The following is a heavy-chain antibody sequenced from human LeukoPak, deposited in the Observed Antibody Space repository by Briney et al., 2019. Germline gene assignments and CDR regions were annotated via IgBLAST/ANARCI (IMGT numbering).Heavy chain of an antibody. J-gene: IGHJ4*02. CDR3: ARDEGLYDSSGYRDY. Sequence: SVKVSCKASGGTFSSYAISWVRQAPGQGPEWMGRIIPIFGTANYAQKFQGRVTITTDESTSTAYMELSSLRSEDTAVYYCARDEGLYDSSGYRDYWGQGTLVTVSS. V-gene: IGHV1-69*05. CDR1: GGTFSSYA. CDR2: IIPIFGTA. D-gene: IGHD3-22*01.